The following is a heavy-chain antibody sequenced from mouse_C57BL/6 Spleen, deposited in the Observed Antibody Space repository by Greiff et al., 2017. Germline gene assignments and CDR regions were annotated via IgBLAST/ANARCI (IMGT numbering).Heavy chain of an antibody. D-gene: IGHD1-1*01. CDR1: GYTFTSYT. Sequence: VQLQQSGAELARPGASVKMSCKASGYTFTSYTMHWVKQRPGQGLEWIGYINPSSGYTKYNQKFKDKATLTADKSSSTAYMQLSSLTSEDSAVYYCARNGSSYCYFDYWGQGTTLTVSS. CDR2: INPSSGYT. V-gene: IGHV1-4*01. J-gene: IGHJ2*01. CDR3: ARNGSSYCYFDY.